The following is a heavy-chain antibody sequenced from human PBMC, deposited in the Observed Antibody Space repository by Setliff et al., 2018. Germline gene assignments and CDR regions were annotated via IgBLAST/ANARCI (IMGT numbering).Heavy chain of an antibody. CDR1: GFVFGTYG. J-gene: IGHJ5*02. D-gene: IGHD4-4*01. CDR3: AKGAHFSNYARVFDP. V-gene: IGHV3-30*02. Sequence: GESLKISCAASGFVFGTYGMHWVRQAPGKGLDWVASVRFDGSYKVYADSVKGRFTISRDNSKNTLYLQMNSLSAEGTAFYFCAKGAHFSNYARVFDPWGQGTLVTVSS. CDR2: VRFDGSYK.